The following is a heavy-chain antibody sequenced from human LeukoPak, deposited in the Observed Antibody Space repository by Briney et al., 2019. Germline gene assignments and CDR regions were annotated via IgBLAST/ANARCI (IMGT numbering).Heavy chain of an antibody. V-gene: IGHV3-66*01. J-gene: IGHJ4*02. Sequence: GGSLRLSCAASGFTVSSNYRSWVRQAPGKGLEWVSVIYSGGSTYYADSVKGRFTISRDNSKNTLYLQMNSLRAEDTAVYYCARDGDVATGDYWGQGTLVTVSS. CDR3: ARDGDVATGDY. CDR2: IYSGGST. CDR1: GFTVSSNY. D-gene: IGHD5-12*01.